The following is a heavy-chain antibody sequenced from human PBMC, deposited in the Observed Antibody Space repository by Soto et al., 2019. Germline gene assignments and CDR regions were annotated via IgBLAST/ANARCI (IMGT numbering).Heavy chain of an antibody. D-gene: IGHD3-10*01. CDR1: GFTFSSYW. CDR3: ASYGSGSFGMDV. Sequence: GGSLRLSCAASGFTFSSYWMHWVRQAPGKGLAWVSRINSDGSSTSYADSVKGRFTISRDNAKNTLYLQMNSLRAEDTAVYYCASYGSGSFGMDVWGQGTTVTVSS. V-gene: IGHV3-74*01. CDR2: INSDGSST. J-gene: IGHJ6*02.